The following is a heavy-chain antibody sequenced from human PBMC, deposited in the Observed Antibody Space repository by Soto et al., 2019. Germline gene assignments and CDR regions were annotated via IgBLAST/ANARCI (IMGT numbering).Heavy chain of an antibody. V-gene: IGHV4-34*01. CDR3: ARNPRALSGRGRGVIIRYLDL. J-gene: IGHJ2*01. CDR2: INHSGST. CDR1: PGSYSSYY. Sequence: PTGALSLNCALSPGSYSSYYCTSLRRPPINGLDWIGEINHSGSTNYNPSLKSRVTISVDTSKNQFSLKLSSVTAADTAVYYCARNPRALSGRGRGVIIRYLDLWGRGTLVTVS. D-gene: IGHD3-10*01.